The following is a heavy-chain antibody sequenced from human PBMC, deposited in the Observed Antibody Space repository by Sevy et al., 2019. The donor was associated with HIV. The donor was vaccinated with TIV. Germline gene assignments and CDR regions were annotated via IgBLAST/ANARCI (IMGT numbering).Heavy chain of an antibody. Sequence: GGCLRLSCAASGFTFSKYSMSWVRQPPGKGLERVSTLSFGCGEINYADSVKGRFTLSRDNSKSSVYLQMNNLRPEDTAVHYCAREGCTKPHDYWGQGTLVTVSS. J-gene: IGHJ4*02. CDR1: GFTFSKYS. CDR3: AREGCTKPHDY. D-gene: IGHD2-8*01. V-gene: IGHV3-23*01. CDR2: LSFGCGEI.